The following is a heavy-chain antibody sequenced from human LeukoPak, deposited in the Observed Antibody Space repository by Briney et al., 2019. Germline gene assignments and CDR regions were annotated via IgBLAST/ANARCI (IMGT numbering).Heavy chain of an antibody. J-gene: IGHJ4*02. CDR1: GYSISSGYY. D-gene: IGHD4-17*01. Sequence: PSETLSLTCTVSGYSISSGYYWGWIRQPPGKGLEWIGSIYHSGSTNYNPSLKSRVTISVDTSKNQFSLKLSSVTAADTAVCYCARHDYGDYPPGYWGQGTLVTVSS. CDR2: IYHSGST. V-gene: IGHV4-38-2*02. CDR3: ARHDYGDYPPGY.